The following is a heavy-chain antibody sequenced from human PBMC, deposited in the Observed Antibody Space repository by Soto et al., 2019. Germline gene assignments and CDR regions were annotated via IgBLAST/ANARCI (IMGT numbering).Heavy chain of an antibody. CDR2: ISSSSSYI. CDR1: GFTFSSYS. V-gene: IGHV3-21*01. Sequence: EVQLVESGGGLVKPGGSLRLSCAASGFTFSSYSMNWVRQAPGKGLEWVSSISSSSSYIYYADSVKGRFTISRDNAKNSLYLQMNSLRAEDTAVYYCARDSSGYYSDFDYWGQGTLVTVSS. D-gene: IGHD3-22*01. J-gene: IGHJ4*02. CDR3: ARDSSGYYSDFDY.